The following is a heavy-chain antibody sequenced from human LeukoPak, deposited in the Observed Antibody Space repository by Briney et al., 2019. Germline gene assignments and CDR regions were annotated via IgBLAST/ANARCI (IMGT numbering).Heavy chain of an antibody. CDR3: AKDQIGWAPGYVSGPLDQ. D-gene: IGHD6-19*01. CDR1: GLIFTSYA. J-gene: IGHJ4*02. V-gene: IGHV3-23*01. CDR2: ISASGGSS. Sequence: GGSLRLSCAASGLIFTSYAMSWVRQAPGKGLEWVSVISASGGSSYYANSVKGRFTISRDNSKNTVYLEMNSLRAEDTAVYYCAKDQIGWAPGYVSGPLDQWGQGTLVTVSS.